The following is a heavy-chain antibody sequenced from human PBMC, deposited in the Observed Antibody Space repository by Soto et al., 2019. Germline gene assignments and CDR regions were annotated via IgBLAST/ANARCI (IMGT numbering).Heavy chain of an antibody. CDR1: GFTVSDTY. CDR2: IYSGGST. Sequence: GGSLRLSCAASGFTVSDTYMNWVRQAPGKGLEWVSVIYSGGSTYYAGSVKGRFTISRDNSKNTLYLQMTSLRAEDTAVYYCATVRGYSYGYLDNWGPGTLVTVSS. J-gene: IGHJ4*02. D-gene: IGHD5-18*01. CDR3: ATVRGYSYGYLDN. V-gene: IGHV3-53*01.